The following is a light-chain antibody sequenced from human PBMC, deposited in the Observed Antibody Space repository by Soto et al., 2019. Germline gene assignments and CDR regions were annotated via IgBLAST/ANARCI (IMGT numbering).Light chain of an antibody. V-gene: IGLV2-14*01. J-gene: IGLJ2*01. Sequence: QSALTQPASVSGSPGQSITISCTGTSSDVGGYNFVSWYQQHPGIAPKLMIYEVTNRPSGVSNRFAGSKSGNTASLTISGLQADDDADYYCCSYTRSSTVVFGGGTKLTVL. CDR2: EVT. CDR1: SSDVGGYNF. CDR3: CSYTRSSTVV.